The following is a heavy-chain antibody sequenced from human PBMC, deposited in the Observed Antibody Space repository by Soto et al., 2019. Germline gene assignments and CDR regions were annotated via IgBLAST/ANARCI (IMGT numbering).Heavy chain of an antibody. CDR2: INPNSGAT. V-gene: IGHV1-2*02. CDR1: GYTFSDYF. J-gene: IGHJ5*02. CDR3: ARGGYSSSSIRFDP. Sequence: VASVKVSCKASGYTFSDYFIHWVRQAPGQGLEWMGMINPNSGATKFPHSSRAGVSMTRDTSITTVFVELSRLTSADTAVYYCARGGYSSSSIRFDPWGQGTLVTVSS. D-gene: IGHD6-6*01.